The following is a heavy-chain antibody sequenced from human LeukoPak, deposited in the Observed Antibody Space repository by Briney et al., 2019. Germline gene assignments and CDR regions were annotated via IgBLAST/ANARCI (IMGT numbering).Heavy chain of an antibody. J-gene: IGHJ4*02. CDR2: IYYSGTT. CDR1: GGSISPYY. V-gene: IGHV4-59*08. CDR3: ARGDYYDSSGFDY. Sequence: PSETLSLTCTVSGGSISPYYWSWIRQPPGKGLEWIGYIYYSGTTNYNPSLKSRVTMSVDTSNNHLSLRLTSVTAADTALYYCARGDYYDSSGFDYWGQGTLVTVSS. D-gene: IGHD3-22*01.